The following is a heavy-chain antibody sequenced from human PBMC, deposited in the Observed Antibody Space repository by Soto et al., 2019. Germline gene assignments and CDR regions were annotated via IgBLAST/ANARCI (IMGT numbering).Heavy chain of an antibody. V-gene: IGHV4-4*02. Sequence: SETLSLTCAVSGVSISSGNWWTWVRQTPQRGLEYIGEIFHDGTANYYPSFERRVAISVDTSKNQFSLKLTSVTAADTAIYFCARLVYDTRLNYMYFDFCGQGXLVTVYS. D-gene: IGHD2-8*01. CDR1: GVSISSGNW. CDR3: ARLVYDTRLNYMYFDF. CDR2: IFHDGTA. J-gene: IGHJ4*02.